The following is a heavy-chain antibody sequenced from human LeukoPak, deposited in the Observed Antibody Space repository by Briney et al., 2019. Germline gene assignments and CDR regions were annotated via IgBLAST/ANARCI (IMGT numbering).Heavy chain of an antibody. CDR3: AKDIGSIYAFDI. V-gene: IGHV3-23*01. CDR1: GFTFSSYA. CDR2: IRGSGDRT. J-gene: IGHJ3*02. Sequence: RGSLRLSCAASGFTFSSYAMSWVRQAPGKGLEWVSAIRGSGDRTHYADSVKGRFTISRDNAKNSLYLQMNSLRAEDTALYYCAKDIGSIYAFDIWGQGTMVTVSS. D-gene: IGHD1-26*01.